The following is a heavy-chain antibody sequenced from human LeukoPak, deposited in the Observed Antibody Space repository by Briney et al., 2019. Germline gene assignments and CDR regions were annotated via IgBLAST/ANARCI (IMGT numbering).Heavy chain of an antibody. CDR2: INPSGGST. CDR3: ARGSGYSSGWHNWFDP. D-gene: IGHD6-19*01. J-gene: IGHJ5*02. CDR1: GYTFTSYY. Sequence: EASVKVSCKASGYTFTSYYMHWVRQAPGQGLEWMGIINPSGGSTSYAQKFQGRVTITRDTSASTAYMELSSLRSEDMAVYYCARGSGYSSGWHNWFDPWGQGTLVTVSS. V-gene: IGHV1-46*01.